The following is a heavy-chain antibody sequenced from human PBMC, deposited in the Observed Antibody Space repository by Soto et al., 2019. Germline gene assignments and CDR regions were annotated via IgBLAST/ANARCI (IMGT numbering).Heavy chain of an antibody. D-gene: IGHD6-13*01. Sequence: QLQLQESGPGLVKPSETLSLTCTVSGDSISSSDYYWGWIRQPPGKGLEWIGSIYYTGSTYYNPSLKSRVTISVDMSETQFSLRLNSVTAADTAVYFCARSGGGVAPLTRYFDPWGQGTLVTISS. CDR2: IYYTGST. CDR1: GDSISSSDYY. J-gene: IGHJ5*02. CDR3: ARSGGGVAPLTRYFDP. V-gene: IGHV4-39*01.